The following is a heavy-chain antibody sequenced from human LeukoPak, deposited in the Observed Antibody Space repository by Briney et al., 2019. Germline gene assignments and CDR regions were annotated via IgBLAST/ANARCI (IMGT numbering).Heavy chain of an antibody. Sequence: ASVKVSCKASGYTFTSYYMHWVRQCPGQGLAWMGIINPSGGSTSYAQKFQGRVTMTRDTSTSTVYMELSSLRSEDTAVYYCARFTYYYGSGSPATLNYFDYWGQGTLVTVSS. J-gene: IGHJ4*02. V-gene: IGHV1-46*01. CDR3: ARFTYYYGSGSPATLNYFDY. CDR2: INPSGGST. D-gene: IGHD3-10*01. CDR1: GYTFTSYY.